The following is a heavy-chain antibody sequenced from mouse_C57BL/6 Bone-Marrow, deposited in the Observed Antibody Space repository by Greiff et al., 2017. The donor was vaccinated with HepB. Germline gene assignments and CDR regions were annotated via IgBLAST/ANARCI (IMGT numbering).Heavy chain of an antibody. V-gene: IGHV1-64*01. D-gene: IGHD3-1*01. CDR1: GYTFTSYW. CDR3: ERGRNRLRRAFDF. J-gene: IGHJ2*03. CDR2: IHPNSGST. Sequence: QVQLQQPGAELVKPGASVKLSCKASGYTFTSYWMHWVKQRPGQGLEWIGMIHPNSGSTNYNEKFKSKATLTVDKYTSTAYMQLSSLTSEYSAVYYCERGRNRLRRAFDFWDRGTSLTVTA.